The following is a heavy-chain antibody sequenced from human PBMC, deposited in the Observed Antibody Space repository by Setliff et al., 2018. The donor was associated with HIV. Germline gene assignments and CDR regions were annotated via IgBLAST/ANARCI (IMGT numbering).Heavy chain of an antibody. V-gene: IGHV1-2*06. J-gene: IGHJ4*02. CDR1: TFLVTGYN. CDR3: ARGSAYWDFDY. D-gene: IGHD2-8*02. CDR2: INPNNGGT. Sequence: ASVKVSCKALTFLVTGYNIHWVRLAPGHGPEWLGRINPNNGGTDYAQKFQGRVTMTRDTSIITAYMELSSLRYDDTAVYYCARGSAYWDFDYWGQGTLVTVSS.